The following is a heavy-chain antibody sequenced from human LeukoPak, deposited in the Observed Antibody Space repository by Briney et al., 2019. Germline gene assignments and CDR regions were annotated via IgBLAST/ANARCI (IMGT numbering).Heavy chain of an antibody. CDR2: IHYSGST. CDR3: ARLLTVMYFDY. Sequence: PSQTLSLTCTVSGGSISSGSYYWSWIRQPPGKGLEWIGYIHYSGSTSYNPSLKSRVTISVDTSKNQFSLKLSSVTAADTAVYYCARLLTVMYFDYWGQGTLVTVSS. D-gene: IGHD4-17*01. J-gene: IGHJ4*02. CDR1: GGSISSGSYY. V-gene: IGHV4-61*01.